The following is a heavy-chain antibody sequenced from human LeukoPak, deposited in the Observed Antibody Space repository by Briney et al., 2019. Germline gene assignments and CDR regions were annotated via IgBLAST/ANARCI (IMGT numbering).Heavy chain of an antibody. V-gene: IGHV4-39*01. CDR2: NYYSGST. CDR3: ARQGLSVDY. CDR1: AGSISSSSYY. Sequence: PSETLSLTCTVPAGSISSSSYYWGWIRQPPGKVLEWVGRNYYSGSTYYNPSLKNQVTISVDTAKNRSSLKLSSVTATVTARYYCARQGLSVDYWGQGTLVTVSS. J-gene: IGHJ4*02.